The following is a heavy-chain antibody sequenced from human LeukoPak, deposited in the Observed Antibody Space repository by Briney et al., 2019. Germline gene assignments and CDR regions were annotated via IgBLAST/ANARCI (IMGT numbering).Heavy chain of an antibody. V-gene: IGHV1-2*02. CDR1: GYTFTGYY. CDR3: AREVHTTVTIVWFDP. CDR2: INPNSGGT. D-gene: IGHD4-17*01. Sequence: GASVKVSCKASGYTFTGYYMHWVRQAPGQGLEWMGWINPNSGGTNYAQKFQGRVTMTRDTSISTAYMELSRLRSDDTAVYYCAREVHTTVTIVWFDPWGQGTLVTVSS. J-gene: IGHJ5*02.